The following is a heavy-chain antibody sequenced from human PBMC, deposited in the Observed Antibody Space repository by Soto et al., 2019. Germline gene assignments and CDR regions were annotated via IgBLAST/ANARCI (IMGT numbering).Heavy chain of an antibody. J-gene: IGHJ6*03. CDR3: ATNSQSAGISISLNYYFYYMDV. V-gene: IGHV4-59*08. CDR2: IYHTGST. D-gene: IGHD3-10*01. CDR1: SGSFRSYY. Sequence: QVQLQESGPGLVKPSETLSVTCTVSSGSFRSYYWNWIRQPPGKGLEWIGDIYHTGSTNYNPSLKGRVTMSADTSKTQFSLRLTSVPATDTAVYYCATNSQSAGISISLNYYFYYMDVWGKGTTVTVSS.